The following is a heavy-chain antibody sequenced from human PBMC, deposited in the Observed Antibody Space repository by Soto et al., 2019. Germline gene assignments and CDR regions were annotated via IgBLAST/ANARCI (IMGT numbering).Heavy chain of an antibody. D-gene: IGHD5-12*01. CDR2: VIPIFGTA. CDR3: ARLPPRGYRGSDWSELIDY. CDR1: GGTFSSYA. J-gene: IGHJ4*02. V-gene: IGHV1-69*13. Sequence: SVEVSCKASGGTFSSYAISWVRQAPGQGLEWMGGVIPIFGTANYAQKFEGRVTITADEFASTDYMELSSLSFEAPAAYYIARLPPRGYRGSDWSELIDYWGQGTPVTVPS.